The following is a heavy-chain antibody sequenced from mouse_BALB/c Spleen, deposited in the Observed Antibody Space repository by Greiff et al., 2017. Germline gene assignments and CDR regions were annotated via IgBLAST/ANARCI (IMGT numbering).Heavy chain of an antibody. Sequence: VKLQQPGAELVRPGASVKLSCKASGYTFTSYWINWVKQRPGQGLEWIGNIYPSDSYTNYNQKFKDKATLTVDKSSSTAYMQLSSPTSEDSAVYYCTRWGTARDYAMDYWGQGTSVTVSS. V-gene: IGHV1-69*02. J-gene: IGHJ4*01. CDR2: IYPSDSYT. CDR1: GYTFTSYW. CDR3: TRWGTARDYAMDY. D-gene: IGHD1-2*01.